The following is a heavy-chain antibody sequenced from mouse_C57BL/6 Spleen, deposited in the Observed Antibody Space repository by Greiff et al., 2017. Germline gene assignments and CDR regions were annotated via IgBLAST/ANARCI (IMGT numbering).Heavy chain of an antibody. CDR1: GYTFTSYW. J-gene: IGHJ3*01. CDR3: ARPWDAWFAY. Sequence: QVQLQQPGAELVRPGTSVKLSCKASGYTFTSYWMHWVKQRPGQGLEWIGVIDPSDSYTNYNQKFKGKATLTVDTSSSTAYMQLSSLTSEDSAVYYCARPWDAWFAYWGQGTLVTVSA. CDR2: IDPSDSYT. D-gene: IGHD4-1*01. V-gene: IGHV1-59*01.